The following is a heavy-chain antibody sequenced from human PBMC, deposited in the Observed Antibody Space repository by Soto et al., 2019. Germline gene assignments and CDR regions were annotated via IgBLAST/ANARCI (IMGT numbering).Heavy chain of an antibody. J-gene: IGHJ4*02. CDR1: GFSLSTSGVG. V-gene: IGHV2-5*01. D-gene: IGHD3-22*01. Sequence: QITLKESGPTLVQPTQTLTLTCTFSGFSLSTSGVGVGWIRQPPGKALEWLALIYWNDDKRYSPSLKSRLTIAKDTSKNQVVLTMPNMDPVDTATYYCAHRTLYDSSGYYWDYWGQGTLVTVSS. CDR2: IYWNDDK. CDR3: AHRTLYDSSGYYWDY.